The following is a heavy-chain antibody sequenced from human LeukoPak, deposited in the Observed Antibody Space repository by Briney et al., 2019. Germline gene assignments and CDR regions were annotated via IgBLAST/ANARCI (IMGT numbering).Heavy chain of an antibody. CDR2: IYHSGST. J-gene: IGHJ4*02. CDR1: GYSISSGYY. CDR3: ARWLSGLDYFDY. Sequence: SETLSLTCTVPGYSISSGYYWGWIRQPPGKGLEWIGSIYHSGSTYYNPSLKSRVTISVDTSKNQFSLKLSSVTAADTAVYYCARWLSGLDYFDYWGQGTLVTVSS. V-gene: IGHV4-38-2*02. D-gene: IGHD3-16*02.